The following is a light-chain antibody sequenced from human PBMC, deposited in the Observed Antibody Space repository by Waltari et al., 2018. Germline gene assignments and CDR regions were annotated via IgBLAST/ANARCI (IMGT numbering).Light chain of an antibody. Sequence: DIQXTQXPSTLSASVGDRVTIICRANQNIRNWVAWYQQKPGKAPQLLIYKASTLQKGVPSRFSGSGSGTEFTLTISSLQPDDXANYYXQKYGSSSGTFXQXTXXDIK. CDR3: QKYGSSSGT. CDR1: QNIRNW. J-gene: IGKJ1*01. CDR2: KAS. V-gene: IGKV1-5*03.